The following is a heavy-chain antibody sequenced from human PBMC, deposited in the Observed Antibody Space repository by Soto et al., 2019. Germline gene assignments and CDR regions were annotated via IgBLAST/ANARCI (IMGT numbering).Heavy chain of an antibody. J-gene: IGHJ4*02. D-gene: IGHD4-17*01. CDR1: GFIFSNYS. V-gene: IGHV3-21*02. CDR2: ISSGSDYI. CDR3: ARVSRDDGGGGVIDS. Sequence: EVQLVESGGGLVKPGGSLRLSCAASGFIFSNYSINWVRQAPGKGLEWVSSISSGSDYIYYADSVKGRFTISRDNSKKPLFLHMTSLRAGDTAQYYCARVSRDDGGGGVIDSWGQGTLVTVSS.